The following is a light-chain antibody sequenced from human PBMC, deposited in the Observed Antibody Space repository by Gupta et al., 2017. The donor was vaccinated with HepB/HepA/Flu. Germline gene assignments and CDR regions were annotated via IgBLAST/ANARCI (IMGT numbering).Light chain of an antibody. CDR2: GAS. CDR3: QQYGSSPPTT. J-gene: IGKJ5*01. Sequence: DIALTQSPGTLSLSPGERATLSCRASQSVSSIYLAWYQQKPGQAPRLLIYGASSRATGIPARFSDSGSGTDFTLTISRLEPEDFAVYYCQQYGSSPPTTFGQGTRLEIK. CDR1: QSVSSIY. V-gene: IGKV3-20*01.